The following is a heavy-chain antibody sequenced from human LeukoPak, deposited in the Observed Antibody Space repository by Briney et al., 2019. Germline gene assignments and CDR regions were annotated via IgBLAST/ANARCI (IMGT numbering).Heavy chain of an antibody. D-gene: IGHD1-1*01. CDR1: GFTVSSTY. V-gene: IGHV3-53*01. CDR3: ASGQNWYYGMDV. CDR2: IYKGGNL. J-gene: IGHJ6*02. Sequence: GGSLRFSCAASGFTVSSTYMSWVRQAPGKGLEWVSVIYKGGNLYYIDSVKGRFAISRDTSKNTLYLQMNSLRDEDTAVYYCASGQNWYYGMDVWGQGTTVTVSS.